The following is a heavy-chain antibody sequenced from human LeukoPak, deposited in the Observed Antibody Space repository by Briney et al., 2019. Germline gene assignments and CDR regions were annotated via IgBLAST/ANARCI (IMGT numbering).Heavy chain of an antibody. CDR3: TTGRFCSGGSCSSSLDF. Sequence: GESLKNSCKGSGYSFINYWIGWVRQMPDKGLEWMGIIYPGNSDIRYSPSFQGQVTISVDKSINTAYLQWTSLKASDTAIYYCTTGRFCSGGSCSSSLDFWGQGTLLTVPS. V-gene: IGHV5-51*01. D-gene: IGHD2-15*01. CDR1: GYSFINYW. J-gene: IGHJ4*02. CDR2: IYPGNSDI.